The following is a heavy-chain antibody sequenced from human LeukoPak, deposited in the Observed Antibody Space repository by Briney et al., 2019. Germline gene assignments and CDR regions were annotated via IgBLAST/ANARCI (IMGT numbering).Heavy chain of an antibody. CDR2: IYTSGST. Sequence: SETLSLTCTVSGGSISSYYWSWIRQPAGKGLEWIGRIYTSGSTNYNPSLKSRVTMSVDTSKNQFSLKLSSVTAADTAVYYCARDGGVDSSSWYKFNYYYMDVWGIGTTVTVSS. V-gene: IGHV4-4*07. CDR1: GGSISSYY. D-gene: IGHD6-13*01. CDR3: ARDGGVDSSSWYKFNYYYMDV. J-gene: IGHJ6*03.